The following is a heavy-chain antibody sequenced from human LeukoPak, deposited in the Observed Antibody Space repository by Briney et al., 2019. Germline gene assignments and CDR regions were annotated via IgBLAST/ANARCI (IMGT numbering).Heavy chain of an antibody. CDR2: IYYSGST. J-gene: IGHJ6*03. Sequence: PSETLSLTCTVSGGSISSSSYYWGWIRQPPGKGLEWIGSIYYSGSTYYNPSLKSRVTISVDTSKNQFSLKLSSVTAADTAVYYCASTSYCSSTSCRLTYYYYYYMDVWGKGTTVTVSS. V-gene: IGHV4-39*07. CDR3: ASTSYCSSTSCRLTYYYYYYMDV. D-gene: IGHD2-2*01. CDR1: GGSISSSSYY.